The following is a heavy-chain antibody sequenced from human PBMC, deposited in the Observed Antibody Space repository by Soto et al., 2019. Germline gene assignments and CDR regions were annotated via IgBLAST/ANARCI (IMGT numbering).Heavy chain of an antibody. V-gene: IGHV2-70*12. CDR2: IDWTDDK. J-gene: IGHJ5*02. Sequence: SGPTLVNPTQTLTLTCTFSGFSLSTSTMSVSWIRQPPGKALEWLALIDWTDDKSYSTSLRSRLTISKDTSRSQVVLTMTNMDPMDSATYYCALIKDCSRTDCYLASFDPWGQGTLVTVSS. D-gene: IGHD2-2*01. CDR1: GFSLSTSTMS. CDR3: ALIKDCSRTDCYLASFDP.